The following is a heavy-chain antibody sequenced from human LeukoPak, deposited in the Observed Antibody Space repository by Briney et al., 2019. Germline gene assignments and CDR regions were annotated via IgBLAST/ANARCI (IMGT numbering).Heavy chain of an antibody. CDR3: ARSASVTGGYDAFDI. Sequence: GGSLRLSCAASGFTVSSNYMSWVRQAPGKGLEWVSVIYSGGSTYYADSVKGRFTISRDNSKNTLYLQMNSLRAEDTAVYYCARSASVTGGYDAFDIWGQGTMVTVSP. V-gene: IGHV3-66*01. J-gene: IGHJ3*02. CDR1: GFTVSSNY. CDR2: IYSGGST. D-gene: IGHD4-17*01.